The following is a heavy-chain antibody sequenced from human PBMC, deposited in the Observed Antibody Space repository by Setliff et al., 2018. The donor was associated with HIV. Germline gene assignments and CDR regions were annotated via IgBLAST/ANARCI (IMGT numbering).Heavy chain of an antibody. CDR3: ARGPRFLEWSYMDV. CDR1: GGSISSHY. J-gene: IGHJ6*03. D-gene: IGHD3-3*01. Sequence: SETLSLTCTVSGGSISSHYWSWIRQPPGKGLEWIGYIYYSGSTNYNPSLKSRVTISVDTSKNQFSLKLSSVTAADTAVYYRARGPRFLEWSYMDVWGKGTTVTVSS. CDR2: IYYSGST. V-gene: IGHV4-59*11.